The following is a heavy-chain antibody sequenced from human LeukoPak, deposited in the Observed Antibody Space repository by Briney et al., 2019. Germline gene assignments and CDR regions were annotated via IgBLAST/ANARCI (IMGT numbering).Heavy chain of an antibody. Sequence: SVKVSCKASGGTFSSYGFSWVRQAPAQGREWMGGIIPSFGTANYAQKFQGKVTITADESTSTAYMELSSLRCEDTAGYYCARLSTGGYYYGSGFDYWGQGPLVTVSS. CDR1: GGTFSSYG. CDR3: ARLSTGGYYYGSGFDY. CDR2: IIPSFGTA. J-gene: IGHJ4*02. V-gene: IGHV1-69*13. D-gene: IGHD3-10*01.